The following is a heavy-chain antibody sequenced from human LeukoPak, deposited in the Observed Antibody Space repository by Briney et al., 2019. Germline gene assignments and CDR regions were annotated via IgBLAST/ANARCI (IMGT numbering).Heavy chain of an antibody. J-gene: IGHJ5*02. CDR1: GDTFIKFP. CDR2: IIPILNIT. D-gene: IGHD3-9*01. Sequence: SVKVSCKASGDTFIKFPINWVRQAPGQGLEWMGRIIPILNITTYAQKFQDRVTITADKSSSTAFMEMTSLRSDDTAVYYCARRKLPLTGSTGFDFLDPWGQGTLVTVSS. CDR3: ARRKLPLTGSTGFDFLDP. V-gene: IGHV1-69*02.